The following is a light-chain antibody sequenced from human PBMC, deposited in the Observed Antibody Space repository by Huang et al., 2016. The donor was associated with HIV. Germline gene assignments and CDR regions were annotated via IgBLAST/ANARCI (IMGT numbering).Light chain of an antibody. CDR3: QQYYSSPQT. J-gene: IGKJ1*01. V-gene: IGKV4-1*01. CDR2: WAS. Sequence: DIIMTQSPDSLAVSLGERATLNCRSSQSVYSSSTSKDYMAWFQQKPWQTPRLLLFWASTREAGVPDRVSVSGSGTHFTLTIANLEAEDAAIYYCQQYYSSPQTFGQGTSVEVK. CDR1: QSVYSSSTSKDY.